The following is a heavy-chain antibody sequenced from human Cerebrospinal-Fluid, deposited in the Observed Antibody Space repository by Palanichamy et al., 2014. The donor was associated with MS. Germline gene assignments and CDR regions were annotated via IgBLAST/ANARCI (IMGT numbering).Heavy chain of an antibody. V-gene: IGHV3-21*06. J-gene: IGHJ6*02. CDR3: AREYYYGSGTYYRGISYYYDGMDV. CDR2: ISRSSGHA. D-gene: IGHD3-10*01. CDR1: GFTFSQYS. Sequence: EVRAGGGRGRPGQPGGSLRLSCAASGFTFSQYSMNWVRLAPGKGLEWVSSISRSSGHAYYADSVRGRLTISRDNAKNSVYLQMNDVRAEDTAIYYCAREYYYGSGTYYRGISYYYDGMDVWGQGTTVTVSS.